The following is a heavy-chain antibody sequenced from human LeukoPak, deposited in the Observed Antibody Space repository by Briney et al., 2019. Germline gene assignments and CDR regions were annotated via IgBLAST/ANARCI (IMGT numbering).Heavy chain of an antibody. CDR2: ISSSSSYI. J-gene: IGHJ6*02. CDR3: AREWLPAASLDV. V-gene: IGHV3-21*01. D-gene: IGHD2-2*01. CDR1: GFTFSSYW. Sequence: PGGSLRLSCAASGFTFSSYWMHWVRQAPGKGLVWVSSISSSSSYIYYADSVKGRFTISRDNAKNSLYLQMNSLRAEDTAVYYCAREWLPAASLDVWGQGTTVTVSS.